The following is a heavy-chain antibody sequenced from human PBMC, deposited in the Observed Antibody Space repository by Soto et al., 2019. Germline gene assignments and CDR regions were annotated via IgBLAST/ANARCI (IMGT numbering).Heavy chain of an antibody. CDR3: AKDAEQWLGQVFDY. CDR1: GFTFSSYS. CDR2: ISSSSSTI. Sequence: GGSLRLSCAASGFTFSSYSMDWVRQAPGKGLEWVSYISSSSSTIYYADSVKGRFTISRDNSKNTLFLQMNSLRAEDTAVYYCAKDAEQWLGQVFDYWGQGTLVTVSS. V-gene: IGHV3-48*01. J-gene: IGHJ4*02. D-gene: IGHD6-19*01.